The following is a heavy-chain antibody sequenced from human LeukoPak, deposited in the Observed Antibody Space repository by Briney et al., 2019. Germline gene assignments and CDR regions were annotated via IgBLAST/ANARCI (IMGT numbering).Heavy chain of an antibody. CDR3: ARGGYSYGYSGIDY. CDR2: IYHSGST. V-gene: IGHV4-30-2*01. Sequence: SQTLSLTCAVSGGSISSGGYSWSWIRQPPGKGLEWIGYIYHSGSTYYNPSLKSRVTISVDRSKNQFSLKLSSVTAADTAVYYCARGGYSYGYSGIDYWGQGTLSPSPQ. J-gene: IGHJ4*02. D-gene: IGHD5-18*01. CDR1: GGSISSGGYS.